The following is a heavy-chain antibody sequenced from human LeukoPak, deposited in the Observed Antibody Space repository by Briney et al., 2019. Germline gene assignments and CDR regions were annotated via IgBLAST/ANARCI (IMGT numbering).Heavy chain of an antibody. V-gene: IGHV4-59*01. Sequence: SETLSLTCTVSGGSISSYYWSWIRQPPGKGLEWIGYIYYSGSTNYNPSLKSRVTISVDTSKNQFSLKLSSVTAADTAVYYCARVLEYYDSNGPFDYWGQGTLVTVSS. CDR3: ARVLEYYDSNGPFDY. CDR2: IYYSGST. D-gene: IGHD3-22*01. J-gene: IGHJ4*02. CDR1: GGSISSYY.